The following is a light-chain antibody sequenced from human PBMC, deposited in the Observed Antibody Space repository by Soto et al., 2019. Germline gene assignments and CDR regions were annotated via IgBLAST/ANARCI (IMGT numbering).Light chain of an antibody. CDR1: QGFSNG. Sequence: DIQMTQSPSTLSASLGEKVTITCRPSQGFSNGWAWYQKKPGKAPRLLIYDVSSLESGVQSRFRGIASGTEFILTISSLQPDDFATYYCQQFDRYSWTFGQGTTVE. J-gene: IGKJ1*01. CDR2: DVS. CDR3: QQFDRYSWT. V-gene: IGKV1-5*01.